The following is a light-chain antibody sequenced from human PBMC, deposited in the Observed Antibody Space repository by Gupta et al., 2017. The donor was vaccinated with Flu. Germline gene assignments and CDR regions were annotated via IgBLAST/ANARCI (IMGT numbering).Light chain of an antibody. V-gene: IGLV2-14*01. CDR1: SSDVGGSNN. CDR3: SSYTSNNALYV. CDR2: EVS. J-gene: IGLJ1*01. Sequence: QPALTQPASVSGSPGQSITISCTGTSSDVGGSNNVSWCQQHPGKAPRLMIYEVSNRPSGVSNRFSGSKSGNTATLTISGLQAEDEADFYCSSYTSNNALYVFGTGTKVTVL.